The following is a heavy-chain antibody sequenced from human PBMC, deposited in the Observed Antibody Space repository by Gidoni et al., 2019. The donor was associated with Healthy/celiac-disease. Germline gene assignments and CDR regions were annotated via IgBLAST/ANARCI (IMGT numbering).Heavy chain of an antibody. V-gene: IGHV3-73*01. D-gene: IGHD2-21*02. CDR1: GLPFSGSA. CDR3: TRFRASGDLVY. CDR2: IRSKANSYAT. Sequence: EVQLVESGGGLVQPGGSLKLTCAASGLPFSGSAMHWVRQASGKGLGWVGRIRSKANSYATAYAASVKGRFTISRDDSKNTAYLHMNSLKTEDTAVYYCTRFRASGDLVYWGQGTLVTVSS. J-gene: IGHJ4*02.